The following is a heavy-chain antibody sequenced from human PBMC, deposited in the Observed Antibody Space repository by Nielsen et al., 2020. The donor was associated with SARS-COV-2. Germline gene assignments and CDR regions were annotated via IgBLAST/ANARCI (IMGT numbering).Heavy chain of an antibody. J-gene: IGHJ3*02. V-gene: IGHV3-23*01. D-gene: IGHD4-17*01. CDR3: AKATTVTTSPI. Sequence: LTRAASGFTFSSYAMSWVRQAPGKGLEWVSAISGSGGSTYYADSVKGRFTISRDNSKNTLYLQMNSLRAEDTAVYYCAKATTVTTSPIWGQGTMVTVSS. CDR2: ISGSGGST. CDR1: GFTFSSYA.